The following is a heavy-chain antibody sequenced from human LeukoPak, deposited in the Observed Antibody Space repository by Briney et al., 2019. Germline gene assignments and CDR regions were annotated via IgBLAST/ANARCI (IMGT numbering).Heavy chain of an antibody. CDR1: GFTFSSSE. CDR2: ITGSGDNT. D-gene: IGHD3-10*01. CDR3: ARDQRWFGELDF. J-gene: IGHJ4*02. Sequence: GGSLRLSCAASGFTFSSSEMNWVRQAPGKGLAWVSYITGSGDNTYYADSVKGRFTISRDNARNSVYLQMNSLRGEDTAVCYCARDQRWFGELDFWGQGTLVTVSS. V-gene: IGHV3-48*03.